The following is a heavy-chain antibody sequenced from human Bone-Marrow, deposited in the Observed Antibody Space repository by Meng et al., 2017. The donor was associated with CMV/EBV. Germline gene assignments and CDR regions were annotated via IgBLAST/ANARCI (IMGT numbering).Heavy chain of an antibody. CDR1: GFTFSGSD. CDR2: IRSKDNNYAT. CDR3: TRRAGGGARYYYYGMDV. V-gene: IGHV3-73*01. Sequence: GESLKISCAASGFTFSGSDMHWVRQASGKGLEWVGRIRSKDNNYATAYAASVKVRFTISRDDSKNTAYLQMNSLKTDDTAVYHRTRRAGGGARYYYYGMDVWGQGTTVTVSS. J-gene: IGHJ6*02. D-gene: IGHD4-23*01.